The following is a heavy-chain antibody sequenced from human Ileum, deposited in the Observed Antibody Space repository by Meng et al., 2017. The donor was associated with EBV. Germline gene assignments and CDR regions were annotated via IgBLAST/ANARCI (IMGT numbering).Heavy chain of an antibody. V-gene: IGHV1-8*01. D-gene: IGHD6-19*01. CDR3: ATGVADFEY. J-gene: IGHJ4*02. CDR1: GYTFTSYD. CDR2: MNPNRGTT. Sequence: QVQLVQSGAEVKKPGASVKVSCKASGYTFTSYDINWVRQGTGQGLEWMGWMNPNRGTTGYAQKFQGRVTMTRNISKSTAYMDLSSPRSEDTAVYYCATGVADFEYWGQGTLVTVSS.